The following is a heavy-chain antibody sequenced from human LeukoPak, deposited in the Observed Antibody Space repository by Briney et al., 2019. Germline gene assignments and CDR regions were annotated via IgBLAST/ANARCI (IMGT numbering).Heavy chain of an antibody. CDR2: FGTRSTSV. V-gene: IGHV3-21*01. Sequence: GGTLRLSCTASGFTFSGYSMNWIRQAPGKGLEWVSSFGTRSTSVYHAGSVKGRFAISRDNAKSSLYLQMNSLRAEDTALYYCAREVSEGFDFWGQGTLVTVSS. CDR1: GFTFSGYS. D-gene: IGHD3-22*01. CDR3: AREVSEGFDF. J-gene: IGHJ4*02.